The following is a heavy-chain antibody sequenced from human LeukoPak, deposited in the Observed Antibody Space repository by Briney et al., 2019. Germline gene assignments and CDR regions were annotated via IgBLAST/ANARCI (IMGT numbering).Heavy chain of an antibody. CDR3: ARDRGSYRTFDY. D-gene: IGHD1-26*01. J-gene: IGHJ4*02. CDR2: ISACNGNT. Sequence: ASVKVSCKASGYTFTSYGISWVRQAPGQGLEWMGWISACNGNTNYAQKFQGRVTMTRDTSTSTVYMELSSLRSEDTAVYYCARDRGSYRTFDYWGQGTLVTVSS. CDR1: GYTFTSYG. V-gene: IGHV1-18*01.